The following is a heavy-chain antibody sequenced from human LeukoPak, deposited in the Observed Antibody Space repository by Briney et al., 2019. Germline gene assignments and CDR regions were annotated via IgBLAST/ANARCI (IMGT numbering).Heavy chain of an antibody. J-gene: IGHJ4*02. D-gene: IGHD2-2*02. CDR3: AGLLGYCSGTSCYRGFDY. V-gene: IGHV4-61*02. CDR1: GGSISSGSYY. CDR2: IYTSGST. Sequence: SETLSLTCTVSGGSISSGSYYWRWIRQPAGKGLEWIGRIYTSGSTNYNPSLESRVTISVDTSKNQFSLKLSSVTASDTAVYYCAGLLGYCSGTSCYRGFDYWGQGTLVTVSS.